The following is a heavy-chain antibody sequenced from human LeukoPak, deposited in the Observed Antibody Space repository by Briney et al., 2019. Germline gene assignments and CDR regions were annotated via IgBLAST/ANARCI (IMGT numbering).Heavy chain of an antibody. J-gene: IGHJ4*02. D-gene: IGHD5-12*01. Sequence: SVKVSCKAXXYTFTGYYMHWVRQAPGQGLEWMGWINPNSGGTNYAQKFQGRVTMTRDTSVSTAYMELSRLRSDDTAVYYCARDVGGYDCSYWGQGTLVTVSS. CDR3: ARDVGGYDCSY. CDR2: INPNSGGT. V-gene: IGHV1-2*02. CDR1: XYTFTGYY.